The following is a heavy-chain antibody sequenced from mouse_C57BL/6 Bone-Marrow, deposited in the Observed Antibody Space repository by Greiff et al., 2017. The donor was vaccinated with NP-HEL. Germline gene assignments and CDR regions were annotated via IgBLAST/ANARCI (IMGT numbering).Heavy chain of an antibody. CDR3: ARNYYGSSYYAMDD. J-gene: IGHJ4*01. CDR2: IHPNSGST. V-gene: IGHV1-64*01. CDR1: GYTFTSYW. Sequence: VQLQQPGAELVKPGASVKLSCKASGYTFTSYWMHWVKQRPGQGLEWIGMIHPNSGSTNYNEKFKSKATLTVDKSSSTAYMQLSRLTSEDSAVYYCARNYYGSSYYAMDDWGQGTSVTVSA. D-gene: IGHD1-1*01.